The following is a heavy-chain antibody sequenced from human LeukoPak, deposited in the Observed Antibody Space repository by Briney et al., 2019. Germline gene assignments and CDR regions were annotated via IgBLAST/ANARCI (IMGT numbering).Heavy chain of an antibody. CDR3: AREEAHLWVAPYMDV. CDR1: GFTFSSYE. CDR2: ISNSGGII. V-gene: IGHV3-48*03. Sequence: GGSLRLSCAASGFTFSSYEMNWVRQAPGKGLEWVSYISNSGGIIYYADSVKGRFTISRDNAKNSLYLQMNSLRAEDTAIYYCAREEAHLWVAPYMDVWGKGTTVTVSS. J-gene: IGHJ6*03. D-gene: IGHD3-10*01.